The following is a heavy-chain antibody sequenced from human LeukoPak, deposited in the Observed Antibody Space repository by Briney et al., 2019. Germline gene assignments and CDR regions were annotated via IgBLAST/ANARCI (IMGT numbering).Heavy chain of an antibody. Sequence: PSETLSLTCTVSGGSISSGGYYWSWIRQPPGKGLEWIGYIYHSGSTYYTPSLKSRVTISVDRSKNQFYLKLSSVTAADTAVYYCARDFWSGYYRGGFDYWGQGTLVTVSS. CDR2: IYHSGST. J-gene: IGHJ4*02. D-gene: IGHD3-3*01. CDR3: ARDFWSGYYRGGFDY. CDR1: GGSISSGGYY. V-gene: IGHV4-30-2*01.